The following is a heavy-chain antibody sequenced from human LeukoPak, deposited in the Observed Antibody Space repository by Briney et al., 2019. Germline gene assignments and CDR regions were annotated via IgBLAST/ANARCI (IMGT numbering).Heavy chain of an antibody. CDR1: GYTFTGYY. V-gene: IGHV1-2*02. Sequence: ASVTVSCKASGYTFTGYYMHWVRQAPGQGLEWMGWINPNSGGTNYAQKFQGRVTMTRDTSISTAYMELSRLRSDDTAVYYCARSAPPPLDYYGSGPFFDYWGQGTLVTVSS. CDR3: ARSAPPPLDYYGSGPFFDY. CDR2: INPNSGGT. D-gene: IGHD3-10*01. J-gene: IGHJ4*02.